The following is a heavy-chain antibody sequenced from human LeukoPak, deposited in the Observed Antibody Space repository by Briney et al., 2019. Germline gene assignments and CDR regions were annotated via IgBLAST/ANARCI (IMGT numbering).Heavy chain of an antibody. J-gene: IGHJ4*02. Sequence: GGSLRLSCAASGFALSSHWMTWVRQVPGRGPEWVANVNRDGSETYYLDSVKGRFTISKDNAKNSLYLQMNSLRAEDTAVYYCARSPDGVDNWGQGTLVTVSS. CDR1: GFALSSHW. CDR3: ARSPDGVDN. V-gene: IGHV3-7*01. CDR2: VNRDGSET. D-gene: IGHD3-10*01.